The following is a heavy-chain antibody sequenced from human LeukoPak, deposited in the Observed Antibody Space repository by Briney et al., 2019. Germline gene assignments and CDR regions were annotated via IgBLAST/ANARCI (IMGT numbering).Heavy chain of an antibody. J-gene: IGHJ6*02. D-gene: IGHD3-22*01. CDR2: IYYSGST. Sequence: SETLSLTCTVPGGSISSSSYYWSWIRQPPGKGLEWIGYIYYSGSTNYNPSLKSRVTISVDTSKNQFSLKLSSVTAADTAVYYCARLPYYYDSSGYYYYYGMDVWGQGTTVTVSS. V-gene: IGHV4-61*05. CDR1: GGSISSSSYY. CDR3: ARLPYYYDSSGYYYYYGMDV.